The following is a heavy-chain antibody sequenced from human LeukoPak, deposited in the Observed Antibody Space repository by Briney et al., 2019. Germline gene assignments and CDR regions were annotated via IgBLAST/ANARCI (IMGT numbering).Heavy chain of an antibody. D-gene: IGHD2-21*02. CDR2: ISYGGSNK. J-gene: IGHJ4*02. V-gene: IGHV3-30-3*01. CDR1: GFTFSSYA. Sequence: GGSLRLSCAASGFTFSSYAMHWVRQAPGKGLEWVAVISYGGSNKYYADSVKGRFTISRDNSKNTLYLQMNSLRAEDTAVYYCAREEVTGFDYWGQGTLVTVSS. CDR3: AREEVTGFDY.